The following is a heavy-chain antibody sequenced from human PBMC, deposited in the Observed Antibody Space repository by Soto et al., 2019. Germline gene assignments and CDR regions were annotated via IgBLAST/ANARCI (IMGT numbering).Heavy chain of an antibody. Sequence: PGGSLRLSCAASGFTFSSYGMHWVRQAPGKGLEWVAVISYDGSNKYYADSVKGRFTISRDNSKNTLYLQMNSLRAEDTAVYYCAKDGLLWFGESAGGFDIWGQGTMVTVS. CDR2: ISYDGSNK. D-gene: IGHD3-10*01. J-gene: IGHJ3*02. CDR3: AKDGLLWFGESAGGFDI. CDR1: GFTFSSYG. V-gene: IGHV3-30*18.